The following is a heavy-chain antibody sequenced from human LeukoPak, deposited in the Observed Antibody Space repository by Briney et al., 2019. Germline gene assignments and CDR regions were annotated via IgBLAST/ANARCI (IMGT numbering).Heavy chain of an antibody. CDR3: AKGGCVGTSCYRRAFDI. D-gene: IGHD2-2*01. Sequence: GGSLRLSCAASGFTLSSYAMSWVRQAPGKGLEWVSAISGSGGSPYYADSVKGRFTISRDNSKNTLYLQMNSLGAEDTAVYYCAKGGCVGTSCYRRAFDIWGQGTMVTVSS. J-gene: IGHJ3*02. CDR2: ISGSGGSP. CDR1: GFTLSSYA. V-gene: IGHV3-23*01.